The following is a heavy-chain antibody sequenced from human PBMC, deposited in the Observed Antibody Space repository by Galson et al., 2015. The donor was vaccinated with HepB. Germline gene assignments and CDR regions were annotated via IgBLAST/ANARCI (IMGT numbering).Heavy chain of an antibody. CDR3: AKNFATGVACYDH. V-gene: IGHV3-23*01. Sequence: SLRLSCAASGFSFSNYAMTWVRQAPGKRPEWLAAISGDSVYTFYADSVKGRFTIFRDNSKNTLFLHMNSLRAEDTAVFYCAKNFATGVACYDHWGQGALVTVSS. CDR2: ISGDSVYT. CDR1: GFSFSNYA. D-gene: IGHD2-15*01. J-gene: IGHJ5*02.